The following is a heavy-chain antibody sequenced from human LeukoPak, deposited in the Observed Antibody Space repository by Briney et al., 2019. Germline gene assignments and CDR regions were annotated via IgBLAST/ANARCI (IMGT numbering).Heavy chain of an antibody. J-gene: IGHJ4*02. CDR1: GYSFTSYD. CDR3: AREGGAAAGYFDY. V-gene: IGHV1-8*01. D-gene: IGHD6-13*01. Sequence: ASVKVSCKASGYSFTSYDINWVRQATGQGLEWMGWMNPNSGNTGYAQKFQGRVTMTRSTSISTACMELSSLRSEDTAVYYCAREGGAAAGYFDYWGQGTLVTVSS. CDR2: MNPNSGNT.